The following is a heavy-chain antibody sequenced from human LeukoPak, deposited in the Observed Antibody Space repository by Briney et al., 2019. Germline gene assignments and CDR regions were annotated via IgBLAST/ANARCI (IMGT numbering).Heavy chain of an antibody. J-gene: IGHJ6*03. V-gene: IGHV6-1*01. CDR1: GDSVSSNSAA. CDR3: ARDSYYYMDV. CDR2: TYYRYKWYI. Sequence: SQTLSLTCAISGDSVSSNSAAWNWIRQSPSRGLEWLGRTYYRYKWYIEYALSVQSRMTINPDTSKNQFSLHLNSVTPEDTAVYYCARDSYYYMDVWGKGTTVTVSS.